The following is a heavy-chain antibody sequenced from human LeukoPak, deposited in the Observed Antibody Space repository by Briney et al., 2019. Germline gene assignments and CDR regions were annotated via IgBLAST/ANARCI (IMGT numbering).Heavy chain of an antibody. V-gene: IGHV4-39*01. CDR2: IYYSGST. CDR1: GGSISSSSYY. D-gene: IGHD6-13*01. CDR3: ARLIAAAGSGFDY. J-gene: IGHJ4*02. Sequence: SGTLSLTCTVSGGSISSSSYYWGWIRQPPGKGLEWIGSIYYSGSTYYNPSLKSRVTISVDTSKNQFSLKLSSVTAADTVVYYCARLIAAAGSGFDYWGQGTLVTVSS.